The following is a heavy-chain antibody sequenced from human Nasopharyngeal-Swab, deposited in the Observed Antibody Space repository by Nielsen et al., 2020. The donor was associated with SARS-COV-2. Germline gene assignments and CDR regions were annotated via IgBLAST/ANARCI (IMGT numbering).Heavy chain of an antibody. V-gene: IGHV3-48*03. Sequence: GESLKISCAASGFTFRSYELNWVRQAPGKGLEWFSYISSRGSTIFYADSVKGRFTISRDNAKNSLYLQLNSLRAEDTAVYYCAREERIPMIVVVITKAFDIWGQGTMVTVSS. CDR3: AREERIPMIVVVITKAFDI. J-gene: IGHJ3*02. D-gene: IGHD3-22*01. CDR2: ISSRGSTI. CDR1: GFTFRSYE.